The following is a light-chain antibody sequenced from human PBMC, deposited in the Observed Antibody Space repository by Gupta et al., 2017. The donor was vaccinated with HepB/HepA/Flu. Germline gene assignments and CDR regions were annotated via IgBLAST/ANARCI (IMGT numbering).Light chain of an antibody. CDR3: MQALQTPRT. CDR1: QSLLHSNGYNY. J-gene: IGKJ1*01. Sequence: DIVMTQSLHSLSVSPVESGSISCRSSQSLLHSNGYNYLDWYLQKPGQSPQLLIYLGSNRASGVPDRFSGSGSGTDFTLKISRVEAEDVGVYYCMQALQTPRTFGQGTKVEIK. V-gene: IGKV2-28*01. CDR2: LGS.